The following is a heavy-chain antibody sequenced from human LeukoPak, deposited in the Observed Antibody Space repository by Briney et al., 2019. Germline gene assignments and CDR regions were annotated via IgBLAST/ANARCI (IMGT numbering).Heavy chain of an antibody. CDR2: INHSGST. D-gene: IGHD6-13*01. CDR1: GGSFSGYY. CDR3: ARVFAGTKSH. J-gene: IGHJ4*02. V-gene: IGHV4-34*01. Sequence: SETLSLTCAVYGGSFSGYYWSWIRQPPGKGLEWIGEINHSGSTNYNPSLKCRVTISVDTSKNQFSLKLSSVTAADTAVYYCARVFAGTKSHWGQGTLVTVSS.